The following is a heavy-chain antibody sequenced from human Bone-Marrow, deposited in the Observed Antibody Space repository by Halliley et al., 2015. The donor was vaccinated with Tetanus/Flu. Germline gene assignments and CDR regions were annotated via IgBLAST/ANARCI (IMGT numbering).Heavy chain of an antibody. CDR3: ARHRPFPLDFFIDS. CDR2: IDYSGNT. Sequence: LRLSCTVSGASISDYYWSWIRQPPGKGLEWIGYIDYSGNTNDNPSLKSRVTISVDTSKNQFSLKLSSVTAADTAVYYCARHRPFPLDFFIDSWGQGTLVTFSS. J-gene: IGHJ4*02. V-gene: IGHV4-59*08. CDR1: GASISDYY. D-gene: IGHD2-2*03.